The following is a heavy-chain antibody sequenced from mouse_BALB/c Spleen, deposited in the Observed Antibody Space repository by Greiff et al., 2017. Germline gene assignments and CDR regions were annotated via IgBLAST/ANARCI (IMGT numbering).Heavy chain of an antibody. Sequence: VQLQQPGAELVKPGASVKLSCKASGYTFTSYYMYWVKQRPGQGLEWIGGINPSNGGTNFNEKFKSKATLTVDKSSSTAYMQLSSLTSEDSAVYYCTRVITTVVGRLGDYWGQGTTLTVSS. D-gene: IGHD1-1*01. V-gene: IGHV1S81*02. CDR1: GYTFTSYY. J-gene: IGHJ2*01. CDR3: TRVITTVVGRLGDY. CDR2: INPSNGGT.